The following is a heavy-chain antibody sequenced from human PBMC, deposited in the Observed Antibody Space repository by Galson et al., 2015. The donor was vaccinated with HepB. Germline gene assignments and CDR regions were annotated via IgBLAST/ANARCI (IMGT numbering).Heavy chain of an antibody. CDR3: AKDKSAFTR. Sequence: SLRLSCAASGFTFKNYDMNWVRQAPGKGLEWVASISGGGGRTYYAASVKGRSSIFGDNVKNTLSLHMHSLRAEDTATYYCAKDKSAFTRWGQGTLVTVSS. CDR1: GFTFKNYD. V-gene: IGHV3-23*01. CDR2: ISGGGGRT. D-gene: IGHD2-15*01. J-gene: IGHJ4*02.